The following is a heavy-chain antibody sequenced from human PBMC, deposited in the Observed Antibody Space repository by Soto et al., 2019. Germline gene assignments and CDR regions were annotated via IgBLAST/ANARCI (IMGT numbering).Heavy chain of an antibody. V-gene: IGHV1-8*01. CDR3: ARGINYYASGDDAFDI. CDR2: MNPNSGNT. D-gene: IGHD3-10*01. CDR1: GYTFTSYD. Sequence: QVQLVQSGAEVKKPGASVKVSCKASGYTFTSYDINWVRQATGQGLEWMGWMNPNSGNTGNAQKFQGRVTMTRNTSISTAYMELSSLRSEDTAMYYCARGINYYASGDDAFDIWGQGTKVTVAS. J-gene: IGHJ3*02.